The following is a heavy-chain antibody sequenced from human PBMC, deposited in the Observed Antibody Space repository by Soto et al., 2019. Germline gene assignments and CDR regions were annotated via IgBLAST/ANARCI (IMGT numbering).Heavy chain of an antibody. Sequence: EVQVVESGGGLVKPGGSLRLSCAASGFTFSEYSFLWVRQAPGKGLEWLSFIANGDNHIFYSDSVEGRFTISRDNAKNSVYLQLNSLIADNSAVYYCARENGHCTDACNRGAFDIWGDGTMVTVSS. J-gene: IGHJ3*02. CDR1: GFTFSEYS. V-gene: IGHV3-21*01. CDR2: IANGDNHI. D-gene: IGHD2-2*01. CDR3: ARENGHCTDACNRGAFDI.